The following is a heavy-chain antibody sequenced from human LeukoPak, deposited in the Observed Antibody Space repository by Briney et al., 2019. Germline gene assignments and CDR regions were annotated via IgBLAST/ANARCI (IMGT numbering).Heavy chain of an antibody. Sequence: PSETLSLTCTVSGGSISSYYWSWIRQPPGKGLEWIGYIYYSGSTNYNPSLKSRVTISVDTSKNQFSLKLSSVTAADTAVCYCARELVVPAANNDAFDIWGQGTMVTVSS. CDR1: GGSISSYY. CDR2: IYYSGST. J-gene: IGHJ3*02. V-gene: IGHV4-59*01. D-gene: IGHD2-2*01. CDR3: ARELVVPAANNDAFDI.